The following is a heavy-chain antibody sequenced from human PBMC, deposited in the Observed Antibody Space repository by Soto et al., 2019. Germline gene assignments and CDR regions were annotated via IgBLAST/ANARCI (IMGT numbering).Heavy chain of an antibody. Sequence: GLLRLSWAAAGFTFSTYAMTWVRQAPGKGLELVSAISDSGGTAFHADPVKGRFTISRENSKSTLYLQMSGLRAEDTAVYYCAKDGCSSTSCYHFDSWGQGTLVTVSS. D-gene: IGHD2-2*01. CDR2: ISDSGGTA. V-gene: IGHV3-23*01. CDR1: GFTFSTYA. J-gene: IGHJ4*02. CDR3: AKDGCSSTSCYHFDS.